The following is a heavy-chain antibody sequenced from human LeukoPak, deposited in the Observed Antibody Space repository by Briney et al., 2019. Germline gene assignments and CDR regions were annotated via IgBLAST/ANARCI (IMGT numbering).Heavy chain of an antibody. CDR3: AKEGRSLQTY. J-gene: IGHJ4*02. D-gene: IGHD5-24*01. CDR2: IKEDGTET. Sequence: TRGSLRLSCAASGFMFSSNWMSWVRLAPGKGLEWVANIKEDGTETYYVDSVKGRFTISRDNAKNSLYLQMNSLRVEDTAVYYCAKEGRSLQTYWGQGTLVTVSS. V-gene: IGHV3-7*03. CDR1: GFMFSSNW.